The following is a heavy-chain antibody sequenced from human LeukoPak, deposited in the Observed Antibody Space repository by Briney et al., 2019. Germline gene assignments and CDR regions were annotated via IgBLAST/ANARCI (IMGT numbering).Heavy chain of an antibody. V-gene: IGHV3-23*01. Sequence: GGSLRLSCAASGFTFSSYAMTWVRQAPGKGLEWVSAISGSGGTTYYADSVKGRFTISRDNSKNTLFLLMNSLRAEDTAVYYCAQGRSTIFGVIIISPDFDYWGQGTLVTVSS. CDR1: GFTFSSYA. J-gene: IGHJ4*02. D-gene: IGHD3-3*01. CDR2: ISGSGGTT. CDR3: AQGRSTIFGVIIISPDFDY.